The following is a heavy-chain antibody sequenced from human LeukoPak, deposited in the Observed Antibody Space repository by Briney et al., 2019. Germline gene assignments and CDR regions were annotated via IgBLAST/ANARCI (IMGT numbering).Heavy chain of an antibody. Sequence: ASVKVSCKASGYTFTNYDINWVRQASGQGLEWLGWMNPNSGNTGSAQKFQGRVTMTSNTSISTAYMELSSLRSEDTAVYYCARGLRREQQLLRAFDYWGQGTPVTVSS. CDR1: GYTFTNYD. D-gene: IGHD6-13*01. CDR3: ARGLRREQQLLRAFDY. V-gene: IGHV1-8*01. J-gene: IGHJ4*02. CDR2: MNPNSGNT.